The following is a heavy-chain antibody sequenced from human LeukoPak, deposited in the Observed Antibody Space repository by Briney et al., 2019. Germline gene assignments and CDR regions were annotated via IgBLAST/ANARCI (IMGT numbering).Heavy chain of an antibody. V-gene: IGHV4-59*08. Sequence: SETLSLTCTVSGGSISSYYWSWIRQAPGKGLEWIGYIYYSGTTSYNPSLKSRVTILVDTSKNQFSLKLSSVTAADTAVYYCARISSGTFAYWGQGTLLTVSS. CDR2: IYYSGTT. CDR3: ARISSGTFAY. J-gene: IGHJ4*02. D-gene: IGHD6-19*01. CDR1: GGSISSYY.